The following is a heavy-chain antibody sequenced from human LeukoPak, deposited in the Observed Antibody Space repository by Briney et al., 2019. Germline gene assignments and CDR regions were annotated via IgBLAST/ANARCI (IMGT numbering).Heavy chain of an antibody. V-gene: IGHV3-21*01. CDR2: ISSSSSYI. J-gene: IGHJ4*02. CDR3: ARIEGYCSGGSCYDDDY. CDR1: GFTFSSYS. D-gene: IGHD2-15*01. Sequence: PGGSLRLSCAASGFTFSSYSMNWVRQAAGKGLEWVSSISSSSSYIYYADSVKGRFTISRDNAKNSLYLQMNSLRAEDTAVYYCARIEGYCSGGSCYDDDYWGQGTLVTVSS.